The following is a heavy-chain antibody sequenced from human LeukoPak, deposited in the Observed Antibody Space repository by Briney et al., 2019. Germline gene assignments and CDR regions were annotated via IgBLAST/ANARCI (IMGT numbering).Heavy chain of an antibody. V-gene: IGHV1-2*02. CDR1: GYTFTGYY. CDR2: INPNSGGT. J-gene: IGHJ6*02. CDR3: ARGPSISVVGATTEIYYYYGMDV. D-gene: IGHD1-26*01. Sequence: ASVKVSCKASGYTFTGYYMHWVRQVPGQGLEWMGWINPNSGGTNYAQKFQGRVTMTRDTSISTAYMELSRLRSDDTAVYYCARGPSISVVGATTEIYYYYGMDVWGQGTTVTVSS.